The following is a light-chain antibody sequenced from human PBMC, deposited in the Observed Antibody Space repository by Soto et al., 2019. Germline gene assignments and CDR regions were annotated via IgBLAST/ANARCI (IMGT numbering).Light chain of an antibody. Sequence: EIVMTQSPATLSVSPGERATLSCRASQSVNINLAWYQQKPGQAPRLIIYGASTRATGIPARFSGSGSGTEFTLTITSLQSEDFAVYYCQQYRHWRTFGQGTKLEIK. CDR2: GAS. J-gene: IGKJ2*01. V-gene: IGKV3-15*01. CDR1: QSVNIN. CDR3: QQYRHWRT.